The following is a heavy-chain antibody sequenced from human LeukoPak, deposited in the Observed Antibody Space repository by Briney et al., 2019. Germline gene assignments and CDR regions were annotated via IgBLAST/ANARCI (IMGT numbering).Heavy chain of an antibody. V-gene: IGHV1-69*04. Sequence: SVKVSCKASGGTFSSYAISWVRQAPGQGLEWMGRIIPILGIANYAQKFQGRVTITADKSTSTAYMELSSLRSEDTAVYYCARVYCSSTSCYANFYYYYGMDVWGQGTTVTVSS. J-gene: IGHJ6*02. CDR3: ARVYCSSTSCYANFYYYYGMDV. CDR2: IIPILGIA. CDR1: GGTFSSYA. D-gene: IGHD2-2*01.